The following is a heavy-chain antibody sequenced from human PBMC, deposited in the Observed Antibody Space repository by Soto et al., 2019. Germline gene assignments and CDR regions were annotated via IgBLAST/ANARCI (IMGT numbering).Heavy chain of an antibody. CDR2: IIPIFGTL. J-gene: IGHJ4*02. CDR3: ASGTLYGSGSYPVDY. CDR1: GGTFSNDI. V-gene: IGHV1-69*08. Sequence: QVQLVQSGAEVKKPGSSVKVSCKASGGTFSNDIISWVRQAPGQGLDWRGTIIPIFGTLNYAKKFQGRVTITADKPTSTAYIELSSLRSEDTAVYYCASGTLYGSGSYPVDYWGQGTLVTVSS. D-gene: IGHD3-10*01.